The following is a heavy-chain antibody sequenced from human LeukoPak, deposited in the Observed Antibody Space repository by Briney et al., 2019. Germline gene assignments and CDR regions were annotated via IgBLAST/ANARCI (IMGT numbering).Heavy chain of an antibody. V-gene: IGHV3-33*01. J-gene: IGHJ4*02. CDR3: ARASGPFDY. CDR1: GFTFSGYG. D-gene: IGHD3-10*01. Sequence: GGSVRLSCAAYGFTFSGYGMHWVRQAPGKGLEWVGVIWNDGSNKYYADSVKGRLTIHRDNSKTTLYLQMNSLRAEDTAVYSCARASGPFDYWGQGTLVTVSS. CDR2: IWNDGSNK.